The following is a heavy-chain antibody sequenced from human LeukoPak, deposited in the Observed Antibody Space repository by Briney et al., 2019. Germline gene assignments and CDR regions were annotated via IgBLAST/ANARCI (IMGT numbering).Heavy chain of an antibody. CDR3: AKDQRFLEWLEDGSNYGMDV. CDR2: ISGSGGST. CDR1: GFTFSSYA. J-gene: IGHJ6*02. V-gene: IGHV3-23*01. Sequence: GGSLRLSCAASGFTFSSYAMSWVRQAPGKGLEWVSAISGSGGSTYYADSVKGRFTISRDNSKNTLYLQMNSLRAEDTAVYYCAKDQRFLEWLEDGSNYGMDVWGQGTTVTVSS. D-gene: IGHD3-3*01.